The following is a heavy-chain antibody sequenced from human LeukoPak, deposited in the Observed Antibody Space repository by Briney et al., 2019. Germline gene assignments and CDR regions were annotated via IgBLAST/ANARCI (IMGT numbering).Heavy chain of an antibody. J-gene: IGHJ4*02. CDR1: GGSISSSSYY. CDR3: ASNRGYSYGSIDY. D-gene: IGHD5-18*01. V-gene: IGHV4-39*01. CDR2: IYYSGST. Sequence: SETLSLTCTVSGGSISSSSYYWGWIRQPPGTGLEWVGSIYYSGSTYYNPSLKSRVTISVDTSKNQFSLKLSSVTAADTAVYYCASNRGYSYGSIDYWGQGTLVTVSS.